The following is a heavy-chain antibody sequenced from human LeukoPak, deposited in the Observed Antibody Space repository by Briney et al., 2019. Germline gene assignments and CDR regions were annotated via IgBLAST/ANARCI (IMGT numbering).Heavy chain of an antibody. V-gene: IGHV4-39*01. J-gene: IGHJ3*01. CDR1: GGSINNSSSDY. D-gene: IGHD3-3*01. CDR3: ARHLEYTTSGKAFDV. Sequence: TLSLTCTVSGGSINNSSSDYWAWIRQPPGKGLEWIGNIYYTGSTYYTSSLKSRVTMSVDTSKNVFSLTLKSLTSADTAVYYCARHLEYTTSGKAFDVWGQGTLVSVSS. CDR2: IYYTGST.